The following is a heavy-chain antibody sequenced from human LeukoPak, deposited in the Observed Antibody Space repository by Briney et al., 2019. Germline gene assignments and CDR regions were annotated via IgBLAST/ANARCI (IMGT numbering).Heavy chain of an antibody. CDR2: IRSSGSTI. CDR3: ATLCGGSCSFDY. D-gene: IGHD2-15*01. Sequence: GGSLRLSCAASGFTFSSYEMNWVRQAPGKWLEWVSYIRSSGSTIYYVDSVKGRFTISRDNAKNSLYLQMNSLRAEDTAVYYCATLCGGSCSFDYWGQGTLVTVSS. V-gene: IGHV3-48*03. CDR1: GFTFSSYE. J-gene: IGHJ4*02.